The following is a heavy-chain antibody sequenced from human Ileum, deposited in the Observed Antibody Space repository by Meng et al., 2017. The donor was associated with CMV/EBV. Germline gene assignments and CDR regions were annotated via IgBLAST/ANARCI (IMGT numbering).Heavy chain of an antibody. Sequence: VSGGSISSVSWWSWVRQPPGKGLEWIGEIYHSGSTNYNPSLRSRVTISVDKSKNQFSLKLSSVTAADTAVYYCARASIVGARLLDYWGQGTLVTVSS. D-gene: IGHD1-26*01. J-gene: IGHJ4*02. V-gene: IGHV4-4*02. CDR1: GGSISSVSW. CDR2: IYHSGST. CDR3: ARASIVGARLLDY.